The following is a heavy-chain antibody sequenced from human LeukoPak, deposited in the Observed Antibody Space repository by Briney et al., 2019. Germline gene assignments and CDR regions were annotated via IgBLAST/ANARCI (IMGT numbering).Heavy chain of an antibody. J-gene: IGHJ6*03. CDR3: ASAMTTVVTHYYYYMDV. V-gene: IGHV1-69*02. D-gene: IGHD4-23*01. CDR2: IIPILGIA. CDR1: GGTFSSYT. Sequence: SXXVSCKASGGTFSSYTISWVRQAPGQGLEWMGRIIPILGIANYAQKFQGRVTITADKSTSTAYMELSSLRSEDTAVYYCASAMTTVVTHYYYYMDVWGKGTTVTVSS.